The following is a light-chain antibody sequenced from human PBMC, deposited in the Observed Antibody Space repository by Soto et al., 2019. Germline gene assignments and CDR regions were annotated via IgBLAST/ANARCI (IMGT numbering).Light chain of an antibody. CDR3: QQYDSSPHT. Sequence: EIVLTQSPGTLSLSPGERATLSCRASQSLSRTYLAWYQQKPCQAPRLLIYGASSRATGIRDRFSGSGSGTDFTLTISRLEPEDCAVYYCQQYDSSPHTFGGGTKVEIK. CDR1: QSLSRTY. CDR2: GAS. V-gene: IGKV3-20*01. J-gene: IGKJ4*01.